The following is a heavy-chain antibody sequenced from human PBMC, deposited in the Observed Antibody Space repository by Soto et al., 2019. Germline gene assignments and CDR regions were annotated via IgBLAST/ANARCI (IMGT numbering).Heavy chain of an antibody. CDR1: CGSIIGSY. V-gene: IGHV4-59*01. J-gene: IGHJ4*02. Sequence: PSETLCLTGSVSCGSIIGSYWIWIRQSPGKGLEWLGYVYYTGSTNYSPSLRSRVSISVDTSKNEFSLRLSSVTAADTAVYFCARSVAVPGAHIDYWGQGTQVTVSS. D-gene: IGHD6-19*01. CDR2: VYYTGST. CDR3: ARSVAVPGAHIDY.